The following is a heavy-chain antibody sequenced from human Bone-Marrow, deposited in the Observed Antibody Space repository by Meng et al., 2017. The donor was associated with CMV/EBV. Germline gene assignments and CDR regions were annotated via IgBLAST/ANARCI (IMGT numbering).Heavy chain of an antibody. Sequence: SETLSLTCTVSGGSISSYYWSWIRPPPGKGLEWIGYIYYSGSTNYNPSLKSRVTISVDTSKDQFSLKLSSVTAADTAVYYCARAPARTRGYYFDYWGPGTLVPVSS. CDR1: GGSISSYY. D-gene: IGHD1-7*01. J-gene: IGHJ4*02. CDR3: ARAPARTRGYYFDY. V-gene: IGHV4-59*01. CDR2: IYYSGST.